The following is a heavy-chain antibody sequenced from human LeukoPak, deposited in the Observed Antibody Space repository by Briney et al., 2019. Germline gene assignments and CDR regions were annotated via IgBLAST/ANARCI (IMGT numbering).Heavy chain of an antibody. Sequence: GGSLRLSCAASGFTFSSYGMHWVRQAPGKGLEWVAVIWYDGSNKYYADSVKGRFTISRDNSKNTLYLQMNSLRAEDTAVYYCAREDYYGSGNYYPVFDYWGRGTLVIVSS. CDR2: IWYDGSNK. CDR1: GFTFSSYG. CDR3: AREDYYGSGNYYPVFDY. V-gene: IGHV3-33*01. J-gene: IGHJ4*02. D-gene: IGHD3-10*01.